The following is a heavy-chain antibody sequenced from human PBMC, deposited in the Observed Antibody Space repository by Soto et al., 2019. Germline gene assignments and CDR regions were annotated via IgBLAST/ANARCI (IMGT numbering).Heavy chain of an antibody. Sequence: SETLSLTCAVSGDSIRSSGFYWGWIRQTPGKGLEWIGSVYYSGSTYKNPALKSRVIMSVDTSKNHFSLRLSSVTAADTALYYCARPAMVAHHDYFQIWSQGTMVTVAS. D-gene: IGHD5-12*01. CDR3: ARPAMVAHHDYFQI. CDR1: GDSIRSSGFY. V-gene: IGHV4-39*01. J-gene: IGHJ3*02. CDR2: VYYSGST.